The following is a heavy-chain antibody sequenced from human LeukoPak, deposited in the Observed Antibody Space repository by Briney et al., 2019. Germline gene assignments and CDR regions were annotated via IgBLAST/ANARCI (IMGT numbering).Heavy chain of an antibody. V-gene: IGHV2-5*02. D-gene: IGHD4-17*01. J-gene: IGHJ4*02. CDR2: IYWDDNK. CDR3: VHRRYGEWIGY. Sequence: SGSTLVKPTQTLTLTCTFSGFSLNTSGVGVGWIRQPPGEALECLAVIYWDDNKRYSPSLKSRLTITKDTSKNRVVLTMTNVDPVDTATYYCVHRRYGEWIGYWGQGTLVTVSS. CDR1: GFSLNTSGVG.